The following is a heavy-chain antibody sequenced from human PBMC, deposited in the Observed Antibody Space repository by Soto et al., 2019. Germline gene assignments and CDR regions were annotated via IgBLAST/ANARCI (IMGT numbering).Heavy chain of an antibody. D-gene: IGHD3-3*01. J-gene: IGHJ3*02. Sequence: QALSLPCAISGDSVSSNSAAWNWIRQSPSRGLEWLGRTYYRSKWYNDYAVSVKSRITINPDTSKNQFSLQLNSVTPEDTAVYYCARGGLRFLGILAFDIWGQGTMVTVSS. CDR1: GDSVSSNSAA. CDR3: ARGGLRFLGILAFDI. V-gene: IGHV6-1*01. CDR2: TYYRSKWYN.